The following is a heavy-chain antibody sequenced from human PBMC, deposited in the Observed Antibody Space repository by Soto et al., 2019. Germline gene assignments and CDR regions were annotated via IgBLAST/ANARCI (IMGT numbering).Heavy chain of an antibody. CDR1: GYTFTSYG. Sequence: QVQLVQSGAEVKKPGASVKVSCKASGYTFTSYGISWVRQAPGQGLEWMGWISAYNGNTNYAQKLQGRVTMTTDTSTSTAYMELRSLRSDDTAVYYCARDKTIFGVVISNAFDIWGQGTMVTVSS. V-gene: IGHV1-18*01. J-gene: IGHJ3*02. D-gene: IGHD3-3*01. CDR3: ARDKTIFGVVISNAFDI. CDR2: ISAYNGNT.